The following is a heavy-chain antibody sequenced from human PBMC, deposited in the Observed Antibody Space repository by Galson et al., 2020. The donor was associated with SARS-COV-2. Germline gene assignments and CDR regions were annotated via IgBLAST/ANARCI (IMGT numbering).Heavy chain of an antibody. J-gene: IGHJ5*02. V-gene: IGHV3-7*05. D-gene: IGHD6-13*01. CDR1: GFTFSSYW. Sequence: GGSLRISCAASGFTFSSYWMSWVRQAPGKGLEWVANIKQDGSEKYYVDSVKGRFTISRDNAKNSLYLQMNSLRAEDTAVYYCARVIAAAGHLIDPWGQGTLVTVSS. CDR2: IKQDGSEK. CDR3: ARVIAAAGHLIDP.